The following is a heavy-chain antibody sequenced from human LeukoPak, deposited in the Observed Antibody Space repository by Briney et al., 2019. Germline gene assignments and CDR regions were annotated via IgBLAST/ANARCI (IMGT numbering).Heavy chain of an antibody. V-gene: IGHV4-59*12. CDR1: GGSISSYY. CDR3: AIHGSGSYGYRFDP. J-gene: IGHJ5*02. Sequence: PSETLSLTCTVSGGSISSYYWSWIRQPPGKGLEWIGYIYYSGSTNYNPSLKSRVTISVDTSKNQFSLKLSSVTAADTAVYYCAIHGSGSYGYRFDPWGQGTLVTVSS. D-gene: IGHD3-10*01. CDR2: IYYSGST.